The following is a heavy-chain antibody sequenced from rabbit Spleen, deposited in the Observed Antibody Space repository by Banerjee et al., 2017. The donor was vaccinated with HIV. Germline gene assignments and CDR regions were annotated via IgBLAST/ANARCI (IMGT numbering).Heavy chain of an antibody. Sequence: LEESGGGLVKTGGTLTLTCTVSGFSFSSNCICRVRQAPGKGLEWIACIDTNDGDTDYANWSNGRFTISKTSSTTVTLQMTSLTAADTATYFCASNYVNAFDPWGPGTLVTVS. CDR1: GFSFSSNC. CDR3: ASNYVNAFDP. J-gene: IGHJ2*01. V-gene: IGHV1S45*01. CDR2: IDTNDGDT. D-gene: IGHD1-1*01.